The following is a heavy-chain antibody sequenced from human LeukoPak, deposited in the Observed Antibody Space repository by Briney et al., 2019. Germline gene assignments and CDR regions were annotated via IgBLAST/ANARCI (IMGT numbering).Heavy chain of an antibody. J-gene: IGHJ3*01. CDR3: ARDGIDFRAFDL. CDR1: GFTFSSYS. V-gene: IGHV3-21*01. CDR2: ISSSSSHM. Sequence: PGGSLRLSCAASGFTFSSYSMNWVRQAPGKGLEWVSSISSSSSHMYYAESVKGRFTISRDNAKNSLYLQMNSLRADDTAVYYCARDGIDFRAFDLWGQGTMVTVSS. D-gene: IGHD1-26*01.